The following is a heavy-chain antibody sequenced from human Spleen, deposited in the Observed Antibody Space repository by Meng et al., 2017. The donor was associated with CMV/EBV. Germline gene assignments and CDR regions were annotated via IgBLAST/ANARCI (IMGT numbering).Heavy chain of an antibody. J-gene: IGHJ4*02. CDR2: TYFRSRWSN. D-gene: IGHD6-13*01. Sequence: LSGYSVSSGSLAWNWIRQSPLRGLEWLGRTYFRSRWSNEYAVSVRSRITINLDTSTNQLSLQLNSVTPEDTGMYYCARGRYSTFDYWGQGTLVTVSS. V-gene: IGHV6-1*01. CDR1: GYSVSSGSLA. CDR3: ARGRYSTFDY.